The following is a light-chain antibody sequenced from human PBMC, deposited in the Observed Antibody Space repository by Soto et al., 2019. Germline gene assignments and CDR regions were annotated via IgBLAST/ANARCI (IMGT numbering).Light chain of an antibody. J-gene: IGLJ2*01. CDR2: RNN. Sequence: QPVLTQPPSASGTPGQRVTISCSGSSSNIGSNYVYWYQQLPGTAPKLLIDRNNQRPSGVPDRFSGSKSGTSASLAIIGLRSEDEADYYCAAWDDSLSGVVFGGGTK. CDR3: AAWDDSLSGVV. V-gene: IGLV1-47*01. CDR1: SSNIGSNY.